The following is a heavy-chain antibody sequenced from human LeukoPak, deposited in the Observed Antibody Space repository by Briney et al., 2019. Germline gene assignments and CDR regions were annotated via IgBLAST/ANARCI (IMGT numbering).Heavy chain of an antibody. D-gene: IGHD6-13*01. CDR3: ARDRVSSWSQPLDY. J-gene: IGHJ4*02. CDR1: GGSISSSSYY. V-gene: IGHV4-39*07. CDR2: IYYSGST. Sequence: SETLSLTCTVSGGSISSSSYYWGWIRQPPGKGLEWIGSIYYSGSTYYNPSLKSRVTISVDTSKNQFSLKLSSVTAADTTVYYCARDRVSSWSQPLDYWGQGTLVTVSS.